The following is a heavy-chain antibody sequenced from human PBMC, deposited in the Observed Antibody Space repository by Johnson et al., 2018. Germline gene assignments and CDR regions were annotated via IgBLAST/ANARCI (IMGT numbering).Heavy chain of an antibody. CDR1: GFTFSSYG. Sequence: QVQLVESGGGVVQPGRSLRLSCAASGFTFSSYGMHWVRQAPGKGLEWVAVISYDGSNKYYADSVKGRFTISRDNSKNTLYLQMNSLRAEDTAVYYCAKDRRGYSYGGLGLAMYVWGKGTTVTVSS. V-gene: IGHV3-30*18. CDR2: ISYDGSNK. CDR3: AKDRRGYSYGGLGLAMYV. D-gene: IGHD5-18*01. J-gene: IGHJ6*04.